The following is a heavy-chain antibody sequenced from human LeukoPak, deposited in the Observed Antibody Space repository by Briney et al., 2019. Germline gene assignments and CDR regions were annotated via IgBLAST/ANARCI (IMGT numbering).Heavy chain of an antibody. V-gene: IGHV4-34*01. J-gene: IGHJ5*01. CDR1: GASFSDSY. D-gene: IGHD4-23*01. CDR3: ARGELLATVVTPGDLTWFDS. Sequence: SEPLSLPSAAYGASFSDSYWSWIRRPPGKGREWIGEINNSGSTNYNPSLKSRVTMSADTSKNQFSLKLNSVTAADTAVYYCARGELLATVVTPGDLTWFDSWGQGTLVSVSS. CDR2: INNSGST.